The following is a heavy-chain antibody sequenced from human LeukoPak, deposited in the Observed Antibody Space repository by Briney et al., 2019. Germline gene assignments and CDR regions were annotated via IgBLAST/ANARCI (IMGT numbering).Heavy chain of an antibody. V-gene: IGHV5-51*01. Sequence: GESLKISCKGSGYSFTNYWIGWVRQMPGKGLEWMGIIYPGDSDTRYSPSFQGQVTISADKSISTAYLQWSSLKASDTAMYYCARQAAAVYYYMDVWGKGTTVTVSS. CDR1: GYSFTNYW. D-gene: IGHD6-13*01. J-gene: IGHJ6*03. CDR3: ARQAAAVYYYMDV. CDR2: IYPGDSDT.